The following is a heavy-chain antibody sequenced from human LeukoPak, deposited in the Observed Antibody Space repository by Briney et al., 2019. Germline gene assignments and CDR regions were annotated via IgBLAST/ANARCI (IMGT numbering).Heavy chain of an antibody. D-gene: IGHD2-21*02. CDR2: IGYDGSNK. J-gene: IGHJ4*02. Sequence: PGGSLRLSCATSGFTFNRYGMHWVRQAPGKGLEWVAVIGYDGSNKYYADSVKGRSTISRDDSKKTLYLQVSSLRAEDTAVYYCAKDEGTSCGGDCPLDYWGQGTLVTVSS. CDR3: AKDEGTSCGGDCPLDY. V-gene: IGHV3-30*18. CDR1: GFTFNRYG.